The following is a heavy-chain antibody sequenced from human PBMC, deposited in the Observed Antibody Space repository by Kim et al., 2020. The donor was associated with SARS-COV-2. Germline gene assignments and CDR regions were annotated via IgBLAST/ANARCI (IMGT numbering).Heavy chain of an antibody. Sequence: DPEKGRFTISRHNSKNTLDLQMNSLRVDDMAVYYCAKGGSTVTTRHFDYWGQGTQVTVSS. V-gene: IGHV3-23*01. CDR3: AKGGSTVTTRHFDY. J-gene: IGHJ4*02. D-gene: IGHD4-17*01.